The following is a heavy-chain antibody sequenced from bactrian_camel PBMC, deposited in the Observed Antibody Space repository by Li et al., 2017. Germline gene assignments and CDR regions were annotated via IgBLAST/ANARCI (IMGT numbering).Heavy chain of an antibody. CDR3: AKYRNSRPESIFDC. CDR2: INGMTGIT. CDR1: GFTHSRTC. V-gene: IGHV3S40*01. D-gene: IGHD3*01. Sequence: VQLVESGGGSVQTGGSLRLSCAASGFTHSRTCMGWYRQAPGKERELVSTINGMTGITHYADSVKGRFTISRDDAKNTVYLQLNSLKTDDMAMYYCAKYRNSRPESIFDCWGQGTQVTVS. J-gene: IGHJ6*01.